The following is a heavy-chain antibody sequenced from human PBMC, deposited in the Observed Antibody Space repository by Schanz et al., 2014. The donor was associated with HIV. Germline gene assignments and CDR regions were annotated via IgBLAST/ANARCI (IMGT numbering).Heavy chain of an antibody. CDR2: ISESGGRT. D-gene: IGHD3-22*01. CDR3: AKPEYDSSGNSQTHFDY. J-gene: IGHJ4*02. Sequence: VQLVESGGDLVKPGGSLRLSCTASGFSFSDYHMSWIRQAPGKGLGWVSSISESGGRTYYADSVNGRFTISRDNSKNTLYLQMTTLRTEDTAIYYCAKPEYDSSGNSQTHFDYWGQGTLVSVSS. V-gene: IGHV3-23*04. CDR1: GFSFSDYH.